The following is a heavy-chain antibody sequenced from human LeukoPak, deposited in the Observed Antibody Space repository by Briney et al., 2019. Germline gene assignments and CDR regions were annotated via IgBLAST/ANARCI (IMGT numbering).Heavy chain of an antibody. CDR3: ARYRAGGMDV. D-gene: IGHD1-26*01. V-gene: IGHV4-31*03. J-gene: IGHJ6*02. CDR1: GGSISSGGYF. CDR2: TYYSWTT. Sequence: SETLSLTCTVSGGSISSGGYFWNWIRQLPGNGLEWIGYTYYSWTTYYNPSLKSRIIMSLDTSKNQFSLKLSSVTAADTAVYYCARYRAGGMDVWGQGTTVTVSS.